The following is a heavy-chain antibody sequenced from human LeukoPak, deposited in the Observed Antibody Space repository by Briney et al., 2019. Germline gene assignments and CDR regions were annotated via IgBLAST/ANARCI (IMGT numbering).Heavy chain of an antibody. J-gene: IGHJ4*02. CDR2: IYHSGST. D-gene: IGHD3-22*01. V-gene: IGHV4-38-2*02. Sequence: SETLSLTCTVSGYSISSGYYWGWIRQPPGKGLEWIGSIYHSGSTYYNPSLKSRVTISVDTSKNQFSLKLSSVTAADTAVYYCATLYYYDSSGYYYWGQGTLVTVSS. CDR3: ATLYYYDSSGYYY. CDR1: GYSISSGYY.